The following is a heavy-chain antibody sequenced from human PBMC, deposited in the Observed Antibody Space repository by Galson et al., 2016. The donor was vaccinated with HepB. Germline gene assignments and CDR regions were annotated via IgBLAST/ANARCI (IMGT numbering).Heavy chain of an antibody. CDR1: GYRFTSYG. V-gene: IGHV1-18*01. CDR3: ATSAYSGYGPPA. J-gene: IGHJ5*02. D-gene: IGHD5-12*01. Sequence: SGAEVKKPGASVKVSCKASGYRFTSYGISWVRQAPGQGLEWMGWISAYNGNTNYAQKFQGRVTMTTDTSTTTAHWELRSRKSDDTAVYYCATSAYSGYGPPAWGQGTLVTVSS. CDR2: ISAYNGNT.